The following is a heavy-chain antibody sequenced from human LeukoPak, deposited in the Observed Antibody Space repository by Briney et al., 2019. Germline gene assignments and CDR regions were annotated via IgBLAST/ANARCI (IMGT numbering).Heavy chain of an antibody. J-gene: IGHJ4*02. CDR3: ARFSRADQYYFDY. V-gene: IGHV3-30*04. Sequence: GGSLRLSCAASGFSFRGFAMYWVRQAPGKGLEWVAVISSDGSNVYYSDFVKGRFTISRDNSKNTLNLQLDSLRTEDTAVYYCARFSRADQYYFDYWGQGTLVTVSS. CDR1: GFSFRGFA. D-gene: IGHD2-2*01. CDR2: ISSDGSNV.